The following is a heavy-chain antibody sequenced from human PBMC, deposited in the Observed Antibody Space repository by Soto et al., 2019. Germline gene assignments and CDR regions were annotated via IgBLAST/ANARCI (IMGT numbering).Heavy chain of an antibody. J-gene: IGHJ4*02. V-gene: IGHV1-18*04. CDR1: GYPFSSYI. CDR3: ARRGGRNEFGDYPNTVDN. Sequence: QVQLVQSGTDVKKPGASVTVSCEASGYPFSSYIVTWVRQAPGQGLEWMGWINPRNGDTKSAQKFQGRVTMTLDTYTKTVYMNLRGLRSDDTAIYYCARRGGRNEFGDYPNTVDNWGQGTLVTVSS. D-gene: IGHD4-17*01. CDR2: INPRNGDT.